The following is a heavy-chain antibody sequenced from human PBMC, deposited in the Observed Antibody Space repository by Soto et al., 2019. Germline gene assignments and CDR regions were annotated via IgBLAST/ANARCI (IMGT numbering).Heavy chain of an antibody. CDR3: ARGAVVVAVGNWFDP. V-gene: IGHV4-34*01. J-gene: IGHJ5*02. D-gene: IGHD2-15*01. Sequence: PSETLSLTCAVYGGSFSGYYWTWIRQPPGTGLEWIGEINHSGSTNYNPSLKSRVTISVDTSKNQFSLKLTSVTAADTAVYYCARGAVVVAVGNWFDPWGQGTLVTVSS. CDR1: GGSFSGYY. CDR2: INHSGST.